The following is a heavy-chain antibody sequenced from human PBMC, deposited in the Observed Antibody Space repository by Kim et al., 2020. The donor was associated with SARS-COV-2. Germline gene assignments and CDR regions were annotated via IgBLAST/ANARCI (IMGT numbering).Heavy chain of an antibody. D-gene: IGHD3-3*02. CDR1: GFTFGDYA. CDR3: AKEAGWHRHFWP. J-gene: IGHJ5*02. CDR2: ISWNSGSI. Sequence: GGSLRLSCAASGFTFGDYAMHWVRQAPGKGLEWVSGISWNSGSIGYADSVKGRFTISRDNAKNSLYVQMNSLRAEDTALYYCAKEAGWHRHFWPWGQGTLVTVSS. V-gene: IGHV3-9*01.